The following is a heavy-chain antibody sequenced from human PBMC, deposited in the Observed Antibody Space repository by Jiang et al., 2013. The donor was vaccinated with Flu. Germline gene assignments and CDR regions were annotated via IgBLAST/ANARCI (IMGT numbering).Heavy chain of an antibody. Sequence: VQLLESGGGLVKPGGSLRLSCVGSRFTFSNAWMIWVRQAPGKGLEWLGRIKPITDGGTTECGAPVKGRFTISRDDSRNTVYLQMNGLKTEDTALYYCATDRVTAGYTSGWYHPLDYWGQGTLVTVSS. J-gene: IGHJ4*02. D-gene: IGHD6-19*01. CDR1: RFTFSNAW. CDR3: ATDRVTAGYTSGWYHPLDY. CDR2: IKPITDGGTT. V-gene: IGHV3-15*01.